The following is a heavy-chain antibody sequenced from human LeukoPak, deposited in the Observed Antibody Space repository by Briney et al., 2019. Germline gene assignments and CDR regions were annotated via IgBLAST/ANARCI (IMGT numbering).Heavy chain of an antibody. V-gene: IGHV3-7*01. CDR1: GFTFSSYW. J-gene: IGHJ4*02. CDR2: INQDGSEK. D-gene: IGHD3-10*01. Sequence: GGSLRLSCAASGFTFSSYWMNWVRQAPGKGLEWVANINQDGSEKYYVDSVKGRFTISRDNGKNSLYLQLNSLRAEGTAVYYCAREGPGEYFDYWGQGTLVTVSS. CDR3: AREGPGEYFDY.